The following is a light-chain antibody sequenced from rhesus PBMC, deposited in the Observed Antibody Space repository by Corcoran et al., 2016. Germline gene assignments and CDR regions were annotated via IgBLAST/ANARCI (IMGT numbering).Light chain of an antibody. J-gene: IGKJ3*01. Sequence: DIQMTQSPSSLSASVGDRVTVTCRASQDINKELSWYQQKPGKAPTLLIYAASSLQTWFSSRFSGSGSGTDYTLTSSSLQPEDDASYYCQQGYGTPFTFGPGTKLDIK. CDR3: QQGYGTPFT. V-gene: IGKV1-94*01. CDR1: QDINKE. CDR2: AAS.